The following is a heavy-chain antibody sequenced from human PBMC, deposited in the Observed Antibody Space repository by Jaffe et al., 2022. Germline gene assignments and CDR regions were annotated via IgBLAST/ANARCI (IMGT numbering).Heavy chain of an antibody. D-gene: IGHD6-13*01. V-gene: IGHV3-48*03. CDR2: ISSSGSTI. CDR3: ARLGIAAAGTWVKYYYYYMDV. Sequence: EVQLVESGGGLVQPGGSLRLSCAASGFTFSSYEMNWVRQAPGKGLEWVSYISSSGSTIYYADSVKGRFTISRDNAKNSLYLQMNSLRAEDTAVYYCARLGIAAAGTWVKYYYYYMDVWGKGTTVTVSS. CDR1: GFTFSSYE. J-gene: IGHJ6*03.